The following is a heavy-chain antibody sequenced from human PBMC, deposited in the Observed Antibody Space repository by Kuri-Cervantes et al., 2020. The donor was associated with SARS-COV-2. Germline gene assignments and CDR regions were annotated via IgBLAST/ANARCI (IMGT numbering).Heavy chain of an antibody. CDR1: GFTFSSYG. CDR3: ARDPGGDLLLQYYYGMDV. Sequence: GGSLRLSCAASGFTFSSYGMHWVRQAPGKGLEWVAVIWYDGSNKYYADSVKGRFTISRDNSKNTLYLQMNSLRAEDTAVYYCARDPGGDLLLQYYYGMDVWGQGTTVTVSS. CDR2: IWYDGSNK. V-gene: IGHV3-33*01. J-gene: IGHJ6*02. D-gene: IGHD2-15*01.